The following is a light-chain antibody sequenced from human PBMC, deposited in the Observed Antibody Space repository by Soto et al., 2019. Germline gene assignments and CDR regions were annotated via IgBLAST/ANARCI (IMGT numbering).Light chain of an antibody. CDR3: QHGYGTPLT. CDR2: AAS. CDR1: QSISTY. J-gene: IGKJ4*01. V-gene: IGKV1-39*01. Sequence: DIQMTQSPSSLSASVGDRFTITCRSSQSISTYLHWYQQKPGKAPNPLIYAASTLQSGVPSRFSGSGSGTDFTLTISSLQPEDFATYFCQHGYGTPLTFGGGTKVDIK.